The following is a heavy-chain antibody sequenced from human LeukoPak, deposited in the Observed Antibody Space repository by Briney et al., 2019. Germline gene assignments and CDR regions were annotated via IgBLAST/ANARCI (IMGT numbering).Heavy chain of an antibody. CDR1: GGSISSYY. V-gene: IGHV4-4*07. CDR2: IYTSGST. Sequence: SETLSLTCTVSGGSISSYYWSWIRQPAGKGLEWIGRIYTSGSTNYNPSLKSRVTMSVDTSKNQFSLKLSSVTAADTAVYYCAGLPAAARSGVYWGQETLVIVSS. D-gene: IGHD6-13*01. CDR3: AGLPAAARSGVY. J-gene: IGHJ4*02.